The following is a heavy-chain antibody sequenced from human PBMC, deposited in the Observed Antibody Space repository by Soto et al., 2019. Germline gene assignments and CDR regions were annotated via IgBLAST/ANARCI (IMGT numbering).Heavy chain of an antibody. D-gene: IGHD4-17*01. CDR3: AREVYGLLDV. J-gene: IGHJ6*04. Sequence: SETLSLTCTVSGGSISSYYWSWIRQPPGKGLEWIGYIYYSGSTNYNPSLKSRVTISVDTSKNQFSLKLSSVTAADTAVYYCAREVYGLLDVWGKGTTVTVSS. CDR2: IYYSGST. V-gene: IGHV4-59*01. CDR1: GGSISSYY.